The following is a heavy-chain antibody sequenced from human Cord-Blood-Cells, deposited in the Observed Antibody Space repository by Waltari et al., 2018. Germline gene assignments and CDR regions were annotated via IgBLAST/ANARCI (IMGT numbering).Heavy chain of an antibody. V-gene: IGHV4-59*01. CDR2: IYYSGST. J-gene: IGHJ4*02. D-gene: IGHD6-13*01. Sequence: QVQLQESGPGLVKPSETLSLTCTVSGGPISSYYWSWIRQPPGKGLEWIGYIYYSGSTNYNPSLKSRVTISVDTSKNQFSLKLSSVTAADTAVYYCAREIAVAGFDYWGQGTLVTVSS. CDR1: GGPISSYY. CDR3: AREIAVAGFDY.